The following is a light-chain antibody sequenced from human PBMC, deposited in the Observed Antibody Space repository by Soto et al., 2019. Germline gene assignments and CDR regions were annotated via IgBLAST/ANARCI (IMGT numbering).Light chain of an antibody. J-gene: IGKJ1*01. CDR2: GAS. CDR1: QSLSSN. CDR3: QQSHNWPRT. Sequence: EIVMTQSAATLSVSPGERVTLSCRASQSLSSNLAWYQQKPGQAPRLLIYGASTRATGIPARFSGSGSGTDFTLTISSLEPEDFAVYYCQQSHNWPRTFGQRTKVDIK. V-gene: IGKV3D-15*01.